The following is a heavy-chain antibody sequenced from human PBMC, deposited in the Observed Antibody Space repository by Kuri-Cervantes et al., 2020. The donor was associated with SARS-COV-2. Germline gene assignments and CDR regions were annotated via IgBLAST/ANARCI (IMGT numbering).Heavy chain of an antibody. CDR1: GFPFSAFS. CDR3: ASGGDCSSTSCYRAEVN. CDR2: ISGSSSYI. J-gene: IGHJ4*02. V-gene: IGHV3-21*01. Sequence: GGSLRLSCAASGFPFSAFSMNWVRQAPGEGLEWVSSISGSSSYIYYVDSVKGRFTISRDNAKNSLYLQMNSLRAEDTAVYYCASGGDCSSTSCYRAEVNWGQGTLVTVSS. D-gene: IGHD2-2*02.